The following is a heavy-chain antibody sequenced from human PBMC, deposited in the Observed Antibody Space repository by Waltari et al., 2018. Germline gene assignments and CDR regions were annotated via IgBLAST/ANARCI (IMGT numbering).Heavy chain of an antibody. V-gene: IGHV4-39*01. D-gene: IGHD6-6*01. CDR1: SGSLSSSCYS. J-gene: IGHJ4*02. Sequence: QLQLQESGPVLVKPSETLSLTCTVSSGSLSSSCYSWGWLPQPPGKGLEWIGSIYYSGSTYYNPSLKSRVTISVDTSKNQFSLKLSSVTAADTAVYYCARQSYSSSSGTYYFDYWGQGTLVTVSS. CDR2: IYYSGST. CDR3: ARQSYSSSSGTYYFDY.